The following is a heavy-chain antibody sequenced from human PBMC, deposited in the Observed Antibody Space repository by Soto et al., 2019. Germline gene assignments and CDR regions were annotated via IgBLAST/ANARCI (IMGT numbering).Heavy chain of an antibody. V-gene: IGHV4-30-2*01. Sequence: PSDTLSLTCAVSGGSISIGGYSWSWILHPPGKGLEWIGYMYHSGSTNYNPSLKSRVTISVDTSKNQFSLKLSSVTASDTAVYYCARIVDILTDYSAYYFDYWGQGTLVTVSS. D-gene: IGHD3-9*01. CDR3: ARIVDILTDYSAYYFDY. CDR1: GGSISIGGYS. J-gene: IGHJ4*02. CDR2: MYHSGST.